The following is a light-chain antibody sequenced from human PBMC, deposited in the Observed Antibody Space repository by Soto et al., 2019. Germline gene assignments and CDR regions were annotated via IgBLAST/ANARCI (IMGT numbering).Light chain of an antibody. Sequence: SVLTQPASVSGSPGHSITIFCPGTSSDVGGYNYVSWYQQHPGKAPKLMIYDVSNRPSVVSNRFSGSKSGNTASLTISGLQAEDEADYYCSSYTSSSTTYVFGTGTKVTVL. CDR1: SSDVGGYNY. V-gene: IGLV2-14*01. CDR2: DVS. J-gene: IGLJ1*01. CDR3: SSYTSSSTTYV.